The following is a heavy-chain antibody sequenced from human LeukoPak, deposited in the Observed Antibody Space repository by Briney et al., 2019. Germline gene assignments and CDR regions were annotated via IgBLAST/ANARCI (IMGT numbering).Heavy chain of an antibody. D-gene: IGHD6-13*01. CDR2: INTDGSST. J-gene: IGHJ4*02. CDR1: GFTFSSYW. Sequence: GGSLRLSCAASGFTFSSYWMHWVRQAPGKGLVWVSRINTDGSSTSYADSVKGRFTISRDNAKNTLYLQMNSLRAEDTAVYYCARGSSSWPPLVGYWGQGTLVTVSS. V-gene: IGHV3-74*01. CDR3: ARGSSSWPPLVGY.